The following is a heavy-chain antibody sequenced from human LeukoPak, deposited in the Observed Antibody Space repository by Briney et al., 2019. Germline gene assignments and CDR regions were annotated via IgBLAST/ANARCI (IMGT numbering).Heavy chain of an antibody. CDR1: GFTVSSIY. D-gene: IGHD6-19*01. CDR3: AGDTHSSSWYDH. J-gene: IGHJ5*02. Sequence: GGSLRLSCAVSGFTVSSIYMSWVRQAPGKGLEWVSFIYSDGNTYYGDSVKGRFTLSRDSSRNTLYLQMNSLTVDDTAVYCCAGDTHSSSWYDHWGQGTLVTVSS. CDR2: IYSDGNT. V-gene: IGHV3-53*01.